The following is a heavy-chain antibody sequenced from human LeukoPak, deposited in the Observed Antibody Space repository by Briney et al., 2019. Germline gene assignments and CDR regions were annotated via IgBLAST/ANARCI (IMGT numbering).Heavy chain of an antibody. CDR3: ERVTIFHDAFDI. Sequence: PSETLSLTCAVYGGSFSGYDWSWIRQPPGKGLEWIGGIKRSGSTNYNPSLKSRVTISVDTSKNQFSMKLRSVNAADTAVYYCERVTIFHDAFDIWGQGTMVTVSS. CDR2: IKRSGST. V-gene: IGHV4-34*01. J-gene: IGHJ3*02. CDR1: GGSFSGYD. D-gene: IGHD3-3*01.